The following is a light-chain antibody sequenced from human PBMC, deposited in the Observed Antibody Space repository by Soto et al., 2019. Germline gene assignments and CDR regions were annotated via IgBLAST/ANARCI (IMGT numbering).Light chain of an antibody. CDR1: QSVGDY. Sequence: EVMLTQSPATLSLSPGERATLSWRASQSVGDYLGWYQQKPGQAPRLLIYDASQRATGVPARFSASGSGTDFTLTISSLEPEDFAIYYCQQREDWPRAFGGGTKVEFK. CDR2: DAS. J-gene: IGKJ4*01. V-gene: IGKV3-11*01. CDR3: QQREDWPRA.